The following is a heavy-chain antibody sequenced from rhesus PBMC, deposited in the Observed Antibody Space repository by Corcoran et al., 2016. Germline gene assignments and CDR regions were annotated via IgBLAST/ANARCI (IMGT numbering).Heavy chain of an antibody. V-gene: IGHV4-76*01. CDR3: ARDYGSRFDY. Sequence: QVQLQESGPGVVKPSETLSLTCAVSGGSISGGYDWSWIRQPPGKGLEWIGYIYGSSGSTNYNPSLKNRVTISKDASKNQFSLKLSSVTAADTAVYYCARDYGSRFDYWGQGVLVTVSS. CDR1: GGSISGGYD. CDR2: IYGSSGST. J-gene: IGHJ4*01. D-gene: IGHD4-29*01.